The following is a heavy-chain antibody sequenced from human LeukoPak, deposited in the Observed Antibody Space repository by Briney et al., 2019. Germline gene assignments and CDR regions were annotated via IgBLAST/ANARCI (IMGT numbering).Heavy chain of an antibody. V-gene: IGHV4-61*01. CDR1: GGSINSGTFY. D-gene: IGHD3-22*01. J-gene: IGHJ4*02. CDR3: ARNYYDSSGYYYLLDY. CDR2: IYYSGST. Sequence: SETLSLTCTVSGGSINSGTFYWSWIRQPPGKGLEWIGYIYYSGSTNYNPSLKSRVTISVDTSKNQFSLKLSSVTAADTAVYYCARNYYDSSGYYYLLDYWGQGTLVTVSS.